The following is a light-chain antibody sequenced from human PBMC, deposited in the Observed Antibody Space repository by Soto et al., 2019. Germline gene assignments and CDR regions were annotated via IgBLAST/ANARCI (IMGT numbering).Light chain of an antibody. J-gene: IGLJ3*02. Sequence: QSVLTQPPSVSGAPGQRVTISCTGSSSNIGAGYDVHWYQQFPGTAPKLLIYGTTSRPSGVPDRFSGSQSGTSASLAITGLQAGDEADYYCQSYDTSLSGAWVFGGGTKVTVL. CDR3: QSYDTSLSGAWV. CDR1: SSNIGAGYD. CDR2: GTT. V-gene: IGLV1-40*01.